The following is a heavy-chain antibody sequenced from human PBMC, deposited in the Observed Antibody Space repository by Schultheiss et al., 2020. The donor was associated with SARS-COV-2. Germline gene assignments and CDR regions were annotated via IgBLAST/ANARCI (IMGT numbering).Heavy chain of an antibody. CDR3: ARVSVVLEMGDV. CDR1: GGSVSSGSYY. V-gene: IGHV4-61*01. CDR2: IYYSGST. Sequence: SETLSLTCTVSGGSVSSGSYYWSWIRQPPGKGLEWIGYIYYSGSTNYNPSLKSRVTISVDTSKNQFSLKLSSVTAADTAVYYCARVSVVLEMGDVWGKGTTVTVSS. J-gene: IGHJ6*04. D-gene: IGHD5-24*01.